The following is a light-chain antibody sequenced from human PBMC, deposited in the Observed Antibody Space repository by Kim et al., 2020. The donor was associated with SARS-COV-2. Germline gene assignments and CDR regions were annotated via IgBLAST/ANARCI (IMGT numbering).Light chain of an antibody. Sequence: APVGDRVTIPCRASQGISNYLAWYQQKPGKVPKLLIYLASTLQSGVPSRFSGSGSGTDFTLTISSLQPEDVAMYYCQKYNSVPLTFGGGTKVDIK. V-gene: IGKV1-27*01. CDR1: QGISNY. CDR3: QKYNSVPLT. CDR2: LAS. J-gene: IGKJ4*01.